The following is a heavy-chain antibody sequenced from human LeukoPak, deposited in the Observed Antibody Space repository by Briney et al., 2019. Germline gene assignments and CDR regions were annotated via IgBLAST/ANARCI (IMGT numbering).Heavy chain of an antibody. CDR2: IFYSGST. CDR1: GGSISNYY. D-gene: IGHD1-14*01. V-gene: IGHV4-59*12. J-gene: IGHJ3*02. Sequence: PSETLSLTCTVSGGSISNYYWSWIRQPPGKGLQWIGYIFYSGSTYYNPSLKSRVTISVDTSKNQFSLKLSSVTAADAAVYYCARDKGDRADAFDIWGQGTMVTVSS. CDR3: ARDKGDRADAFDI.